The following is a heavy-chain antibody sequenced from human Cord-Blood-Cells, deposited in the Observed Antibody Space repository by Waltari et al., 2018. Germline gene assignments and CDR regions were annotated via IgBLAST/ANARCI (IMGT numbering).Heavy chain of an antibody. J-gene: IGHJ4*02. CDR2: IDSGGST. Sequence: EVQLVESGGGLIQPGGSLRLSCAASGFTVSSNYMSWVRQAPGKGVEGVSVIDSGGSTYYADSVKGRFTISRDNSKNTLYLQMNSLRAEDTAVYYCASSEYSSSSAYWGQGTLVTVSS. V-gene: IGHV3-53*01. CDR1: GFTVSSNY. CDR3: ASSEYSSSSAY. D-gene: IGHD6-6*01.